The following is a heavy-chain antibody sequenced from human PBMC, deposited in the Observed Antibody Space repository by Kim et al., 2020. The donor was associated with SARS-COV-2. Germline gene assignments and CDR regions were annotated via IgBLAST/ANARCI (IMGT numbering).Heavy chain of an antibody. Sequence: VKGRFTISRDNAKNSLYLQMNNLRDEDTAVYYCARGRGRYENSGYPFFDQWVQGTLVTVSS. V-gene: IGHV3-48*02. CDR3: ARGRGRYENSGYPFFDQ. D-gene: IGHD3-22*01. J-gene: IGHJ4*02.